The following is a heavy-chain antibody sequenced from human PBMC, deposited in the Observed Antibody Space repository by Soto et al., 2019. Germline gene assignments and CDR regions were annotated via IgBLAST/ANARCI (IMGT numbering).Heavy chain of an antibody. D-gene: IGHD5-18*01. V-gene: IGHV4-30-4*01. CDR1: GGSISSGDYY. Sequence: QVQLQESGPGLVKPSQTLSLTCTVSGGSISSGDYYWSWIRQPPGKGLEWIGYIYYSGSTYYNPSLKSRLTISVDTSKNQFSLKLSSVTAADTAVYYCARGAQLWLLPPGYWGQGTLVTVSS. CDR2: IYYSGST. CDR3: ARGAQLWLLPPGY. J-gene: IGHJ4*02.